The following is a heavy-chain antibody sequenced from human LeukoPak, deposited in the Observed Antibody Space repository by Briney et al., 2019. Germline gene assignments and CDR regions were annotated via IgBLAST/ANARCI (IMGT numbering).Heavy chain of an antibody. CDR1: GFTFSSYG. CDR3: TTVVSWESDRLVDY. D-gene: IGHD1-26*01. V-gene: IGHV3-30*02. Sequence: GGSLRLSCAASGFTFSSYGMHWFRQAPGKGLEWVAFIRYDGSSKYYADSVKGRFTISRDNSKNTLYLQMNSLKTEDTAVYYCTTVVSWESDRLVDYWGQGTLVTVSS. CDR2: IRYDGSSK. J-gene: IGHJ4*02.